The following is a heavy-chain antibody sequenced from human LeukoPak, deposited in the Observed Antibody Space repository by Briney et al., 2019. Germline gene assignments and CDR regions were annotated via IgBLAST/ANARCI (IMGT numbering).Heavy chain of an antibody. CDR1: GSSISSGYY. D-gene: IGHD3-22*01. J-gene: IGHJ4*02. CDR3: ASRLSGYYLRNDY. Sequence: SETLSLTCTVSGSSISSGYYWGWIRQPPGKGLEWIGSIYHSGSTHYNPSLKSRVTISVDTSKNQFSLKLSSVTAADTAVYYCASRLSGYYLRNDYWGQGTLVTVSS. V-gene: IGHV4-38-2*02. CDR2: IYHSGST.